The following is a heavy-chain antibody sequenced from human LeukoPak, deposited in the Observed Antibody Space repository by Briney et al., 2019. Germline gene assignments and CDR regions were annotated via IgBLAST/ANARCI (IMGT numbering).Heavy chain of an antibody. CDR3: ARGRSGSYET. V-gene: IGHV3-21*01. Sequence: GGSLRLSCAASGFTLSSYSMNWVRQAPGKGLEWVSSISSSSSYIYYADSVKGRFAISRDNAKNSLYLQMNSLRAEDTAVYYCARGRSGSYETWGQGTLVTVSS. D-gene: IGHD1-26*01. CDR1: GFTLSSYS. CDR2: ISSSSSYI. J-gene: IGHJ4*02.